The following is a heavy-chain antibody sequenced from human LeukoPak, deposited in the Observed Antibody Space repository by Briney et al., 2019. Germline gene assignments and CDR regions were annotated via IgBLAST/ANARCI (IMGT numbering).Heavy chain of an antibody. CDR3: ARGFGAGNYYYGWFDP. J-gene: IGHJ5*02. V-gene: IGHV4-30-4*01. CDR1: GASISSGDYH. Sequence: SQTLSLTCTVSGASISSGDYHWNWIRQPPGKGLEWIGFIHDSGSTYHNPSLKSRVSISRDMSKNQLSLMLSSVTAAGTAVYYCARGFGAGNYYYGWFDPWGQGTLVSVSS. D-gene: IGHD3-10*01. CDR2: IHDSGST.